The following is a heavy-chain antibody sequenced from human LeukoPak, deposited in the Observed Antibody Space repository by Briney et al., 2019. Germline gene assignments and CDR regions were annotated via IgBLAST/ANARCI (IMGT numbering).Heavy chain of an antibody. D-gene: IGHD3-22*01. CDR2: IYYSGST. Sequence: SETLSLTCTVSGGSVSSGGYYWSWVRQHPGKGLEWIGYIYYSGSTYYNPSLKSRVTISVDTSKNQFSLKLSSVTAADTAVYYCARVRDSSGPYYYYGMDVWGQGTTVTVSS. CDR1: GGSVSSGGYY. V-gene: IGHV4-31*03. CDR3: ARVRDSSGPYYYYGMDV. J-gene: IGHJ6*02.